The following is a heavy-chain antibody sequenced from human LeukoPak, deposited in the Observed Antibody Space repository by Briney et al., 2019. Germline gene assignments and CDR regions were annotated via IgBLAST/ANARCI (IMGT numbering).Heavy chain of an antibody. V-gene: IGHV4-34*01. CDR2: INHSGST. Sequence: YPSETLSLTCAVYGGSLGGYYWSWIRQPPGRGREWVGEINHSGSTNYNPSLKSRVTISVDTSKDQFSLKLSSVTAADTAVYYCARGQARSHSTRYYYYGMDVWGQGTTVTVSS. D-gene: IGHD6-13*01. CDR3: ARGQARSHSTRYYYYGMDV. CDR1: GGSLGGYY. J-gene: IGHJ6*02.